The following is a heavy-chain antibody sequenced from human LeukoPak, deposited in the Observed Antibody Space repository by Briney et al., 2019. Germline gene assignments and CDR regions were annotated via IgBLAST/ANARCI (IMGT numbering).Heavy chain of an antibody. CDR2: MNPNSGNT. V-gene: IGHV1-8*01. CDR3: ARADYSYGEVWFDP. Sequence: ASVKVSCKASGYTFTSYDINWVRQATGQGLEWMGWMNPNSGNTGYAQKFQGRVTMTRNTSISTVYMELSSLRSEDTAVYYCARADYSYGEVWFDPWGQGTLVTVSS. CDR1: GYTFTSYD. D-gene: IGHD5-18*01. J-gene: IGHJ5*02.